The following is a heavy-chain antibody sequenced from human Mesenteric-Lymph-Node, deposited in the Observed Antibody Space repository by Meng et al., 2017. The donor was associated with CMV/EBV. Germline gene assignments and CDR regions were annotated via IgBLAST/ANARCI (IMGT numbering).Heavy chain of an antibody. J-gene: IGHJ6*02. CDR1: GGSISSSSYY. V-gene: IGHV4-39*07. D-gene: IGHD6-13*01. CDR2: IYYSGST. CDR3: AAGQQLTRYYYYGMDV. Sequence: SETLSLTCTVSGGSISSSSYYWGWIRQPPGKGLEWIGSIYYSGSTYYNPSLKSRVTISVDTSKNQFSLKLRSVTAADTAVYYCAAGQQLTRYYYYGMDVWGQGTTVTVSS.